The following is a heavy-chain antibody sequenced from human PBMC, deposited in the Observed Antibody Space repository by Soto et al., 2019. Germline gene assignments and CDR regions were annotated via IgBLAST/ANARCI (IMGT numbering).Heavy chain of an antibody. J-gene: IGHJ5*02. CDR3: AIARTGNCTNGVCKPPLIYNWFDP. CDR2: IFYSGST. CDR1: GGSISSGGYY. Sequence: SETLSLTCTVSGGSISSGGYYWSWIRQHPGKGLEWIGYIFYSGSTYYNPSLKSRVTISVDTSKNQFSLKLSSVTAADTAVYYCAIARTGNCTNGVCKPPLIYNWFDPWGQGAQVT. D-gene: IGHD2-8*01. V-gene: IGHV4-31*03.